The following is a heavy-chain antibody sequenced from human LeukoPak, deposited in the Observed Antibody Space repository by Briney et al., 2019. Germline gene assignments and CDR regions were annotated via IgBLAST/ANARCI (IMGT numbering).Heavy chain of an antibody. Sequence: SETLTLTCTVSGDTISSGYYYWTCNRPHQGKDLEWIVCSYYGRRTYYNLSIKSRVIISADTSKNHFSLKVSSVTDADTAVYYCARVGEATIAPFFDYWGQGILVTVSS. CDR3: ARVGEATIAPFFDY. D-gene: IGHD3-16*01. V-gene: IGHV4-31*03. J-gene: IGHJ4*02. CDR1: GDTISSGYYY. CDR2: SYYGRRT.